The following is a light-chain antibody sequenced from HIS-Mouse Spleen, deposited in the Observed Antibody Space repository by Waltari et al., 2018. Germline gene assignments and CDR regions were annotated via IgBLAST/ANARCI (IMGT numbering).Light chain of an antibody. CDR3: CSYAGSSTYWV. CDR2: EGS. V-gene: IGLV2-23*01. Sequence: QSALTQPASVSGSPGQSIPIPCTATSSAVGRYNLVPWYQQHPGKAPKLMIYEGSKRPSGVSNRFSGSKSGNTASLTISGLQAEDEADYYCCSYAGSSTYWVFGGGTKLTVL. CDR1: SSAVGRYNL. J-gene: IGLJ3*02.